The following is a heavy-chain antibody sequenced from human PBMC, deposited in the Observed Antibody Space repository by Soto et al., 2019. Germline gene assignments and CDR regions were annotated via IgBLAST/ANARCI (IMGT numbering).Heavy chain of an antibody. CDR3: GRENIAAVFDI. D-gene: IGHD5-12*01. CDR2: IYYSGST. V-gene: IGHV4-59*01. CDR1: GGSISSYY. Sequence: SETLSLTCTVSGGSISSYYWSWIRQPPGKGLEWIGYIYYSGSTNYNPSLKSRVTISVDTSKNQFSLKLSSVTAADTAVYYCGRENIAAVFDIWGQGTMVTVSS. J-gene: IGHJ3*02.